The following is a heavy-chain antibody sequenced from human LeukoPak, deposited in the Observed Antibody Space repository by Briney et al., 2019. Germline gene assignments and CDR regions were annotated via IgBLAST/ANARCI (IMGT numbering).Heavy chain of an antibody. Sequence: ASVKVSCKASGYRFSDFYIHWVRQAPGQGLEWMGWINPSTGATTYAHNFRGRVSFSSDTSINTVYMNLKRLTSDNTGLFFCARDLVEMATMAGEDYWGQGTRVTVSS. CDR2: INPSTGAT. CDR3: ARDLVEMATMAGEDY. CDR1: GYRFSDFY. J-gene: IGHJ4*02. D-gene: IGHD5-24*01. V-gene: IGHV1-2*02.